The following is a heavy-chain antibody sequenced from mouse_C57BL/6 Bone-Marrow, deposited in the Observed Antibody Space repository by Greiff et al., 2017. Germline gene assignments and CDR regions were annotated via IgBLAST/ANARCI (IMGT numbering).Heavy chain of an antibody. D-gene: IGHD2-10*02. CDR2: INPSRGYT. V-gene: IGHV1-4*01. Sequence: VQLQQSGAELARPGASVKMSCKASGYTFTSYTMHWVKQRPGQGLEWIGSINPSRGYTKYNQKFKDKATLTADKSSSTAYMQLSSLTSEDAAVYYCARVWPRDYWGQGTTLTVSS. J-gene: IGHJ2*01. CDR3: ARVWPRDY. CDR1: GYTFTSYT.